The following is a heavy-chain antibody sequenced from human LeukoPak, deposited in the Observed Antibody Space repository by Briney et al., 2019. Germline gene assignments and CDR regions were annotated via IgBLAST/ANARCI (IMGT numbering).Heavy chain of an antibody. Sequence: GGSLGPSCAASGFTVSSNYMSWVRQAPGKGLEWVSVIYSGGSTYYADSVKGRFTISRDNSKNTLYLQMNSLRAEDTAVYYCARYYYDSQVFDYWGQGTLVTVSS. CDR2: IYSGGST. V-gene: IGHV3-53*01. CDR3: ARYYYDSQVFDY. CDR1: GFTVSSNY. J-gene: IGHJ4*02. D-gene: IGHD3-22*01.